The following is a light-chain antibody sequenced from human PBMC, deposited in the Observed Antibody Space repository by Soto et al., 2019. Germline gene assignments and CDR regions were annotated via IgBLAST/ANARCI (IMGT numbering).Light chain of an antibody. CDR3: CSYAGSYTHV. CDR1: SSDVGTYTY. CDR2: DVI. V-gene: IGLV2-11*01. J-gene: IGLJ1*01. Sequence: QSALTQPRSVSGSPGQSVTISCTGTSSDVGTYTYVSWYQQHPGKAPKLIIYDVIKRPSGVPDRFSGSKSGNTASLTISGLQAEDEAEYYCCSYAGSYTHVFGTGTKLTVL.